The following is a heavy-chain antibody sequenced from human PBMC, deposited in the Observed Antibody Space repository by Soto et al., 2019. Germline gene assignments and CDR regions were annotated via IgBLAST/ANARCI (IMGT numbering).Heavy chain of an antibody. J-gene: IGHJ6*02. Sequence: VGSLRLSCAASGFTFSSYAMHWVRQAPGKGLEWVAVISYDGSNKYYADSVKGRFTISRDNSKNTLYLQMNSLRAEDTAVYYCARSDYSGPYYYGMDVWGQGTTVTVSS. CDR3: ARSDYSGPYYYGMDV. V-gene: IGHV3-30-3*01. CDR1: GFTFSSYA. D-gene: IGHD3-16*01. CDR2: ISYDGSNK.